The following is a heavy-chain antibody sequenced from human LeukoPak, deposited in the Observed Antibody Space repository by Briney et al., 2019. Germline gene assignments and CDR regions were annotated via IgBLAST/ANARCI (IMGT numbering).Heavy chain of an antibody. V-gene: IGHV3-66*01. CDR1: GFTVSSNY. D-gene: IGHD6-13*01. Sequence: GGSLRLSCAASGFTVSSNYMSWVRQAPGKGLEWVSVIYSGGSTYYADSVKGRFTISRDNFKNTLYLQMNSLRAEDTAVYYCASAGGYSSSWYSFDYWGQGTLVTVSS. J-gene: IGHJ4*02. CDR3: ASAGGYSSSWYSFDY. CDR2: IYSGGST.